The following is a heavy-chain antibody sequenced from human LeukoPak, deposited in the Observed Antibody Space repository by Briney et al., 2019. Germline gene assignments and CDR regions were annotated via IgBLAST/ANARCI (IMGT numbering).Heavy chain of an antibody. V-gene: IGHV4-59*01. D-gene: IGHD3-10*01. CDR3: ARVNYYGSGSYYKD. Sequence: SETLSLTCTVSGGSISSYYWSWIRQPPGKGLEWIGYIYYGGSTNYNPSLKSRVTISVDTSKNQFSLKLSSVTAADTAVYYCARVNYYGSGSYYKDWGQGTLVTVSS. CDR1: GGSISSYY. J-gene: IGHJ4*02. CDR2: IYYGGST.